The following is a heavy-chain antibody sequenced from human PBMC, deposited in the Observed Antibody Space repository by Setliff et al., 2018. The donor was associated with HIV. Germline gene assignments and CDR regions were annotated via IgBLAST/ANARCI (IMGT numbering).Heavy chain of an antibody. V-gene: IGHV4-39*01. Sequence: LSETLSLTCTVSGGSISSSSYYWGWIRQPPGKGLEWIGSIYYSGSTYYNPSLKSRVTISVDTSKNQFSLKLSSVTTADTAVYYCARLRFGELLPGGQGTLVTVSS. CDR2: IYYSGST. D-gene: IGHD3-10*01. J-gene: IGHJ5*02. CDR3: ARLRFGELLP. CDR1: GGSISSSSYY.